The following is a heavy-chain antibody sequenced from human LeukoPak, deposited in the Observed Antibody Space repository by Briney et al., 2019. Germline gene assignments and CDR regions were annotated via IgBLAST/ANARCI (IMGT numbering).Heavy chain of an antibody. D-gene: IGHD1-14*01. CDR2: ISGSGDTT. CDR1: GFTFSSYA. V-gene: IGHV3-23*01. CDR3: AKGRGNPYYFDY. Sequence: GGSLRFSGAASGFTFSSYAMGWVRQAPGKGLEWVSGISGSGDTTYYIDSVKGRFAISRDNSRNTLHLQMDSLRADDTAVYYCAKGRGNPYYFDYWGQGTLVTVSS. J-gene: IGHJ4*01.